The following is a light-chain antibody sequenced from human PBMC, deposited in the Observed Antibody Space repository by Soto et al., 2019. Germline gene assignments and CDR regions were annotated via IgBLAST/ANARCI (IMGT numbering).Light chain of an antibody. CDR2: GAS. CDR3: QQYGSSPLT. V-gene: IGKV3-20*01. CDR1: QSVSSSY. J-gene: IGKJ4*01. Sequence: EIVLTQSPGTLSLSQGERATLSCRASQSVSSSYLAWYQQKPDQAPRLLIYGASSRATGIPDRFSGSGSGTDFTLTISRLEPEDFAVYYCQQYGSSPLTFGGGTKVEIK.